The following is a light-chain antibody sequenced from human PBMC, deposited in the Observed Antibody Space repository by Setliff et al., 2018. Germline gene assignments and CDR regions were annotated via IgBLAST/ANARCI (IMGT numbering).Light chain of an antibody. J-gene: IGLJ1*01. CDR2: DVS. Sequence: QSALTQPASVSGSPGQSITISCTGTSSDVGGYNYASWYQQHPGKAPKLMIYDVSKRPSGVSNRFSGPKSGNTASLTISGLQAEDEADYYCSSYISSSTFVFGTGTKVTVL. CDR3: SSYISSSTFV. CDR1: SSDVGGYNY. V-gene: IGLV2-14*01.